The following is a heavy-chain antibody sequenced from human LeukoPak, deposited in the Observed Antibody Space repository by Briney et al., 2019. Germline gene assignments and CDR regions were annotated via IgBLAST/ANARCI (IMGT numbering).Heavy chain of an antibody. V-gene: IGHV4-59*01. J-gene: IGHJ4*02. CDR3: ASGWLRYYYFDT. CDR2: VYYSGST. D-gene: IGHD2-21*01. CDR1: GGFISSYY. Sequence: PSETLSLTCTVSGGFISSYYWSWIRQSPGQGLEWIGYVYYSGSTNYNPSLKSRAAISIDTSKNQFSLNLTSVTAADTAVYYCASGWLRYYYFDTWGQGTLVTVSS.